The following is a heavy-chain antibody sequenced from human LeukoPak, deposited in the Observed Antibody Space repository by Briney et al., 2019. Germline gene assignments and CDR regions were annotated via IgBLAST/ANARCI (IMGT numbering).Heavy chain of an antibody. CDR3: AKEDVSGWYGVDY. D-gene: IGHD6-19*01. CDR2: ISYDGSNK. J-gene: IGHJ4*02. CDR1: GFTVSRNY. Sequence: GGSLRLSCAASGFTVSRNYMSWVRQAPGKGLEWVAVISYDGSNKYYADSVKGRFTISRDNSKNTLYLQMNSLRAEDTAVYYCAKEDVSGWYGVDYWGQGTLVTVSS. V-gene: IGHV3-30*18.